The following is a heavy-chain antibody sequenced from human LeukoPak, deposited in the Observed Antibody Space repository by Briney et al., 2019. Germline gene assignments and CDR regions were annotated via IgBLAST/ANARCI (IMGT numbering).Heavy chain of an antibody. CDR1: GYTFTSYA. D-gene: IGHD3-10*01. V-gene: IGHV1-3*01. J-gene: IGHJ4*02. CDR2: INAGNGNT. CDR3: ARAPGSAPEGPDC. Sequence: ASVKVSCKASGYTFTSYAMHWVRQAPGQRLEWMGWINAGNGNTKYSQKFQGRVTITRDTSASTAYMELSSLRSEDTAVYYCARAPGSAPEGPDCWGQGTLVTVSS.